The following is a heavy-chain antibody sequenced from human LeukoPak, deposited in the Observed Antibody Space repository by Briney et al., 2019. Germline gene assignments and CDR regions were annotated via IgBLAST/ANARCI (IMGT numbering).Heavy chain of an antibody. CDR2: MNPNSGNT. Sequence: ASVKVSCKASGYTFTSYDINWVRQATGQGLEWMGWMNPNSGNTGYAQKFQGRVTMTRNTSISTAYMELSSLRSEDTAVYYCARWETYYYDSSGYLPFSSYYAMDVWGQGTTVTVSS. D-gene: IGHD3-22*01. J-gene: IGHJ6*02. CDR1: GYTFTSYD. V-gene: IGHV1-8*01. CDR3: ARWETYYYDSSGYLPFSSYYAMDV.